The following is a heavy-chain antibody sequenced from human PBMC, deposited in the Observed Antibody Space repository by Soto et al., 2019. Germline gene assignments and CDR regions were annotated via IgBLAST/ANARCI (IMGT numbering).Heavy chain of an antibody. J-gene: IGHJ4*01. CDR3: ARESVGDYPLLDY. CDR1: GGYYRSYN. CDR2: VIPILGVV. D-gene: IGHD4-17*01. Sequence: QVQVVQSGAEVKKPGSSVKVSCKASGGYYRSYNITWVRQAPGQGLEWMGRVIPILGVVNYAQKFQGKVTFTADKSTSTAYMELSSLRSDDTAVYYCARESVGDYPLLDYGGQGTLVTVSS. V-gene: IGHV1-69*08.